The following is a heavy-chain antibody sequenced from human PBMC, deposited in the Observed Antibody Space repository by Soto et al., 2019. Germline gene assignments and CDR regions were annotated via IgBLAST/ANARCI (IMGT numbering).Heavy chain of an antibody. CDR1: GYIFTKSS. CDR3: ARDGVAAGNINFDY. D-gene: IGHD6-25*01. V-gene: IGHV1-3*01. J-gene: IGHJ4*02. CDR2: ISGGNGNT. Sequence: DSVKVSCKASGYIFTKSSMHWVRQAPGQRLEWMGWISGGNGNTKYSPKLQDRVTITRDTSASTAYMELSSLRSEDTALYYCARDGVAAGNINFDYWGQGTLVTVSS.